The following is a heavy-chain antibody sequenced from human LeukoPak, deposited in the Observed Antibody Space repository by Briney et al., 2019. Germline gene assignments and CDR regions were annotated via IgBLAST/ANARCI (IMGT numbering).Heavy chain of an antibody. Sequence: GASVKVSCKASGGTFSSYAISWVRQAPGQGLEWMGRIIPILGIANYAQKFQGRVTITADKSTSTAYMELSGLRSEDTAVYYCARDHGPYSGYDSGDFDYWGQGTLVTVSS. CDR2: IIPILGIA. CDR1: GGTFSSYA. J-gene: IGHJ4*02. CDR3: ARDHGPYSGYDSGDFDY. D-gene: IGHD5-12*01. V-gene: IGHV1-69*04.